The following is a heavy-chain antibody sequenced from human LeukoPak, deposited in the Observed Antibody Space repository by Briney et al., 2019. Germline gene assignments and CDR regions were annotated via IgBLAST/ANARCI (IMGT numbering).Heavy chain of an antibody. D-gene: IGHD4-23*01. CDR1: GGTLRRHT. V-gene: IGHV1-69*16. J-gene: IGHJ5*02. CDR3: ARDQDYGGNSGWFDP. CDR2: IIPMMGIA. Sequence: ASVKVSCKASGGTLRRHTITWVRQAPGQGLEWMGRIIPMMGIANYAQKFQGRVTITTDESTSTAYMELSSLRSEDTAVYYCARDQDYGGNSGWFDPWGQGTLVTVSS.